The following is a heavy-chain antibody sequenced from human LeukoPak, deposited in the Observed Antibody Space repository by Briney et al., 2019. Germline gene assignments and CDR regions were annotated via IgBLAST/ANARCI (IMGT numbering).Heavy chain of an antibody. CDR2: ISYDGSNK. CDR3: AKDRGANGLDY. D-gene: IGHD1-26*01. CDR1: GFTFSSYG. V-gene: IGHV3-30*18. J-gene: IGHJ4*02. Sequence: GGSLRLSCAASGFTFSSYGMHWVRQAPGKGLEWVAVISYDGSNKYYADSVKGRFTISRDNSKNTLYLQMNSLRAEDTAVYYCAKDRGANGLDYWGQGTLVTASS.